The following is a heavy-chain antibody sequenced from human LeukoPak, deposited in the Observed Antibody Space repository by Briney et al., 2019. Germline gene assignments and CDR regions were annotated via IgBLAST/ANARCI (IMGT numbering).Heavy chain of an antibody. V-gene: IGHV4-59*08. CDR1: GGFISTYH. D-gene: IGHD3-16*01. Sequence: PSDTLSLTCTISGGFISTYHWNWVRQAPGKGPEWIGYIHYSGNTDYNPSLESRVTISVDTSKNQFSLKLTSVTAADTAVYYCARHQLVGRAFSYAYYFDYWGQGTLVTVSS. J-gene: IGHJ4*02. CDR2: IHYSGNT. CDR3: ARHQLVGRAFSYAYYFDY.